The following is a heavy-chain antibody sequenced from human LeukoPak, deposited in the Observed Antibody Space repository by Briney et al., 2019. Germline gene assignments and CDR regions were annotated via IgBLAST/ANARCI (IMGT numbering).Heavy chain of an antibody. V-gene: IGHV3-23*01. CDR3: ATYRQIQVPFEF. CDR1: GFTFSDFP. D-gene: IGHD5-18*01. J-gene: IGHJ4*02. CDR2: IFPSSVEI. Sequence: GGSLRLSCAASGFTFSDFPMIWVRQAPGKGLEWVSTIFPSSVEIHYADSVKGRFTISRDNSRSTLSLQMDSLRAEDTATYYCATYRQIQVPFEFWGQGTLVTVSS.